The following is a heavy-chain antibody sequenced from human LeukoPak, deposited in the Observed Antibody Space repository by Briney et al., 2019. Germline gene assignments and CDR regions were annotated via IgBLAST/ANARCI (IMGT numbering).Heavy chain of an antibody. CDR1: GFTFSSYS. CDR3: ARDTDTMVRGVIGVAAFDI. J-gene: IGHJ3*02. D-gene: IGHD3-10*01. CDR2: ISSSSYI. Sequence: KPGGSLRLSCAASGFTFSSYSMNWVRQAPGKGLEWVSSISSSSYIYYADSVKGRFTISRDNAKNSLYLQMNSLRAEDTAVYYCARDTDTMVRGVIGVAAFDIWGQGTMVTVSS. V-gene: IGHV3-21*01.